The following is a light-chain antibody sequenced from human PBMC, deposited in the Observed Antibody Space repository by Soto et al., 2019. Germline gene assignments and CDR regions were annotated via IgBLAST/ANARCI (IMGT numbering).Light chain of an antibody. CDR3: QSFDSSLSAYV. CDR1: SSNIGTGSD. CDR2: GNN. V-gene: IGLV1-40*01. Sequence: QSVLTQSPSVSGAPGQRVTISCTGSSSNIGTGSDVRWYQHLPGAAPRLLLYGNNNRPSGVPDRFSGSKSGTSASLAITRLQAEVEADYYCQSFDSSLSAYVFGPGTKLTVL. J-gene: IGLJ1*01.